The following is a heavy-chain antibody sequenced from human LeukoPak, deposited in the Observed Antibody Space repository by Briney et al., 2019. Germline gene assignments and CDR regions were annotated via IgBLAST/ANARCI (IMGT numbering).Heavy chain of an antibody. CDR1: GGSISSSSYY. Sequence: PSETLSLTCTVSGGSISSSSYYWGWIRQPPGKGLEWIGSIYYSGSTYYNPSLKSRVTISVDTSKNQFSLKLSSVTAADTAVYYCARHLRGGQTKYSNWFDPWGQGTLVTVSS. CDR3: ARHLRGGQTKYSNWFDP. J-gene: IGHJ5*02. V-gene: IGHV4-39*01. CDR2: IYYSGST. D-gene: IGHD3-10*01.